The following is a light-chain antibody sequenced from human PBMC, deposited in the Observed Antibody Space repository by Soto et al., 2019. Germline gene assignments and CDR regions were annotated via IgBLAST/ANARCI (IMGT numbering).Light chain of an antibody. CDR2: AAS. Sequence: DIQMTQSPSSLSASVGDRVTITCRASQSISSYLNWYQQKPGKAPKLLIYAASSLQSGVPSRFSGSGSGTDFTLTISSLQPEYFAIYYCQQSYSTLPFGGGTKVEIK. CDR3: QQSYSTLP. V-gene: IGKV1-39*01. CDR1: QSISSY. J-gene: IGKJ4*01.